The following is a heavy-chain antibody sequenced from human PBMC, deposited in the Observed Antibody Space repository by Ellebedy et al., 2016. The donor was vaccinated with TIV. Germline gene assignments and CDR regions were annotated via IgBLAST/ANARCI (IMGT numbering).Heavy chain of an antibody. V-gene: IGHV4-39*07. CDR1: GGSISNSDYN. CDR3: AREPALPKGRFDT. Sequence: MPSETLSLTCTVSGGSISNSDYNWNWIRQPPGKGLEWNGSIYDSGSAYSNPSLKSRVTVSVDTSKNQFSLNLSSVTAADTAVYYCAREPALPKGRFDTWGQGTLVTVSS. D-gene: IGHD1-14*01. CDR2: IYDSGSA. J-gene: IGHJ5*02.